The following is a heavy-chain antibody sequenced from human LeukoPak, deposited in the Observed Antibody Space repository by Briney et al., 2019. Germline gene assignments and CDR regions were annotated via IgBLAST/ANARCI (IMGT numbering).Heavy chain of an antibody. CDR3: ARESYDFWSGYVMDV. CDR2: IYYSGST. D-gene: IGHD3-3*01. Sequence: SETLSLTCTVSGGSINNYYWSWIRQPPGKGLEWIGYIYYSGSTNYNPSLKSRVTISVDTSKNQFSLKLSSVTAADTAVYYCARESYDFWSGYVMDVWGQGTTVTVSS. CDR1: GGSINNYY. J-gene: IGHJ6*02. V-gene: IGHV4-59*01.